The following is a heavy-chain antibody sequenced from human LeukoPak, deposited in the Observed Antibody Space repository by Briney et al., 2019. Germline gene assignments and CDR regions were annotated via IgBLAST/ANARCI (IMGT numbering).Heavy chain of an antibody. CDR3: ARGRNERRGIITILDVLNYYYTDV. J-gene: IGHJ6*03. CDR1: GYTFTSYD. CDR2: MNPNSGNT. D-gene: IGHD3-3*01. V-gene: IGHV1-8*03. Sequence: ASVKVSCKASGYTFTSYDINWVRQATGQGLEWMGWMNPNSGNTGYAQKFQGRVTITRNTSISTAYMELSSLRSEDTAAYYCARGRNERRGIITILDVLNYYYTDVWGKGTTVTVSS.